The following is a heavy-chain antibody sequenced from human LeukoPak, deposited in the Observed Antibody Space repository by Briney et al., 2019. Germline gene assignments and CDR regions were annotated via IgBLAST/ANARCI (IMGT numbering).Heavy chain of an antibody. D-gene: IGHD6-13*01. V-gene: IGHV4-59*01. Sequence: LXXXGYXXYXXXTKYNASLRSRVTMSVDTSRNQFSLKLSSVTAADTAVYYCARFEQQLVEGAIAYYDYYYLDVWGKGTTVTVSS. CDR2: XXYXXXT. CDR3: ARFEQQLVEGAIAYYDYYYLDV. J-gene: IGHJ6*03.